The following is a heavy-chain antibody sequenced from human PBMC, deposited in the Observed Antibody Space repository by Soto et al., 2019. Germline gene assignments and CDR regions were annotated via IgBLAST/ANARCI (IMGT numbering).Heavy chain of an antibody. Sequence: PGGSLRLSCAASGFTLSTYSMHWVRQAPGKGLEWVAAISYDGNKKFYRDSVKGRFSISRDTSMHTVYLEMNSLSPEDTGVYYCERSIAVAGLDYWGQGTPVTVSS. CDR2: ISYDGNKK. CDR1: GFTLSTYS. J-gene: IGHJ4*02. CDR3: ERSIAVAGLDY. D-gene: IGHD6-19*01. V-gene: IGHV3-30*01.